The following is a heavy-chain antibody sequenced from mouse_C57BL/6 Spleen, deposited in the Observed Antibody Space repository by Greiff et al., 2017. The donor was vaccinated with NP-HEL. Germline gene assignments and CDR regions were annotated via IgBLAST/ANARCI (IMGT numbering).Heavy chain of an antibody. D-gene: IGHD2-1*01. V-gene: IGHV2-2*01. Sequence: QVQLKESGPGLVQPSQSLSITCTVSGFSLTSYGVHWVRQSPGKGLEWLGVIWSGGSTDYNAAFISRLSISKDNSKSQVFFKRNSLQADDTAIYYCARNYGNYDGMDYWGQGTSVTVSS. CDR3: ARNYGNYDGMDY. J-gene: IGHJ4*01. CDR2: IWSGGST. CDR1: GFSLTSYG.